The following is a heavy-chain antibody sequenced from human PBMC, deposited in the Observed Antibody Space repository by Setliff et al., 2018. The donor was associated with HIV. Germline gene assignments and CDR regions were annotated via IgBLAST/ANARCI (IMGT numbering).Heavy chain of an antibody. CDR2: TSHTGYI. CDR1: GGPLSGHY. Sequence: SETLSLTCAVYGGPLSGHYWSWIRQPPGQGLEWIGETSHTGYINYHPSFKSRVTISLDTSRNQFSLKLRSVTAADTAVYYCARFEVTTVTTRDYWGQGTLVTVSS. J-gene: IGHJ4*02. D-gene: IGHD4-17*01. V-gene: IGHV4-34*01. CDR3: ARFEVTTVTTRDY.